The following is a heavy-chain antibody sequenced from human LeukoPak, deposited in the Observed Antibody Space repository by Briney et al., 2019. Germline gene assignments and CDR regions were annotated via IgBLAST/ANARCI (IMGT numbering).Heavy chain of an antibody. D-gene: IGHD2-2*01. V-gene: IGHV3-30*03. CDR3: ASDRGRDCSSTTCYPYNYGMDV. CDR1: GFTFCSYG. Sequence: GGSLRLSCAASGFTFCSYGMHWVRQAPGKGLEWVAVISVDGSNEYYADSVKGRFTISRDNSKNTLYLQMNSLRAEDTAVFYCASDRGRDCSSTTCYPYNYGMDVWGHGTTVTVSS. CDR2: ISVDGSNE. J-gene: IGHJ6*02.